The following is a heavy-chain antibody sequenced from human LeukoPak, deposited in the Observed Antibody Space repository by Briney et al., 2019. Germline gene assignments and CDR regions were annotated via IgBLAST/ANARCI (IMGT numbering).Heavy chain of an antibody. J-gene: IGHJ6*03. CDR1: GFTLSSYA. CDR3: AKSQRGYYPRRTYYYYMDV. Sequence: GGSLRLSCAASGFTLSSYAMSWVRPAPGRGLEWVSAISGSGDITYYADSVKGRFTISRDNSKKTLYLQMNSLRAEDTAVYYCAKSQRGYYPRRTYYYYMDVWGKGTTVTVSS. CDR2: ISGSGDIT. D-gene: IGHD1-26*01. V-gene: IGHV3-23*01.